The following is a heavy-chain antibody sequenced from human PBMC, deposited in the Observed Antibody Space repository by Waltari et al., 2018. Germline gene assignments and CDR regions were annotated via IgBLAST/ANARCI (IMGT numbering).Heavy chain of an antibody. D-gene: IGHD3-22*01. CDR3: ARVGYYDSSGYDY. Sequence: QLQLQESGPGLVKPSETLSLPCTVSGGSISSSSYYWCWIRQPPGKGLEWIGSIYYSGRTYYNPSLKSRVTISVDTSKNQFALKLSSVTAADTAVYYCARVGYYDSSGYDYWGQGTLVTVSS. J-gene: IGHJ4*02. CDR1: GGSISSSSYY. CDR2: IYYSGRT. V-gene: IGHV4-39*07.